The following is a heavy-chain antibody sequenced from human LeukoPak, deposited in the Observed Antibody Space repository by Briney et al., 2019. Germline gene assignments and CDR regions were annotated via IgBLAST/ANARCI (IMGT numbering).Heavy chain of an antibody. CDR1: GFTLSSHL. D-gene: IGHD6-13*01. CDR3: AGERPSSSWYDY. V-gene: IGHV3-7*01. J-gene: IGHJ4*02. CDR2: IYQDGREK. Sequence: GSLRLSCAASGFTLSSHLMTWVRQAPGKGLEWVANIYQDGREKYYAVSVKGRFTISRDNAKNSLFLQMDSLRAEDTAVYYCAGERPSSSWYDYWGQGTLVTVSS.